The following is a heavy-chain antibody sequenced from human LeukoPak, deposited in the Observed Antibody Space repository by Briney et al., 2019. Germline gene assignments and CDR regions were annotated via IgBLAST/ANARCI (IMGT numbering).Heavy chain of an antibody. CDR1: GGSIISSSYY. D-gene: IGHD6-13*01. CDR3: ARRNGHSWDVGNWFDP. V-gene: IGHV4-39*01. Sequence: SETLSLTCSLSGGSIISSSYYWAWIRRPPGMGLEWIGSIYYSGITYYNPSLKSRATVSVDTSKNQFSLHLISVTAADTAVYYCARRNGHSWDVGNWFDPWGQGTLVTVSS. J-gene: IGHJ5*02. CDR2: IYYSGIT.